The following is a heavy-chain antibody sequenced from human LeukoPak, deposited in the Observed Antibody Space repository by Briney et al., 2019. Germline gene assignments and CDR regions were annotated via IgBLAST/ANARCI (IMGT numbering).Heavy chain of an antibody. D-gene: IGHD3-10*01. CDR3: ARYYGSGRGYYGLDV. Sequence: PGGSLRLSCEASGFTFSTYGMHWVRQAPGKGLKWITLIPYDGSNKYYADSVKGRFTISRDNSKNTLYLQMNSLRAEDTAVYYCARYYGSGRGYYGLDVWGQGTTVTVFS. V-gene: IGHV3-30*03. J-gene: IGHJ6*02. CDR1: GFTFSTYG. CDR2: IPYDGSNK.